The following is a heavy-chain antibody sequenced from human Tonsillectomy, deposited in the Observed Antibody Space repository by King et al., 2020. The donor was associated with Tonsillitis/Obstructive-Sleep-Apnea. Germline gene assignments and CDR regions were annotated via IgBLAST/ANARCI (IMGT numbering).Heavy chain of an antibody. D-gene: IGHD2-2*01. V-gene: IGHV3-53*01. CDR3: ARDRCSSISCYGALDY. CDR2: IYSGGTT. J-gene: IGHJ4*02. Sequence: QLVQSGGGLIQPGGSLRLSCAASGFTFSSNYMSWVRQAPGKGLEWVSLIYSGGTTYYTDSVKGRFTISRDNSKNTLYLQMNSLRAEDTAVYYCARDRCSSISCYGALDYWGQGTVVTVSS. CDR1: GFTFSSNY.